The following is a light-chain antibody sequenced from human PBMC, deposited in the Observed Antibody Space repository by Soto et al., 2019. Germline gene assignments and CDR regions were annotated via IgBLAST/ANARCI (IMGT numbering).Light chain of an antibody. CDR2: GAS. Sequence: VMRQSPATRSVSPGEGATLSGRASQSVNGDYLAWYQQKPGQGPRLLIYGASSRATGIPDRFSGSGSGTDFTLTISRLEPEDSAVYYCQQRSEWPITFGQGTRLEIK. J-gene: IGKJ5*01. CDR3: QQRSEWPIT. CDR1: QSVNGDY. V-gene: IGKV3D-20*02.